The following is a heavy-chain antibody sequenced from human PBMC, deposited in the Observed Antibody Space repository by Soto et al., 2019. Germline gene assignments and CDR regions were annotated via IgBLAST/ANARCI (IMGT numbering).Heavy chain of an antibody. Sequence: ASETLSLTCTVSGGSISSGGYYWSWIRQHPGKGLEWIGYIYYSGSTYYNPSLKSRVTISVDTSKNQFSLKLSSVTAADTAVYYCARDLLVPAATPRGFDPWGQGTLVTVSS. D-gene: IGHD2-2*01. CDR3: ARDLLVPAATPRGFDP. CDR2: IYYSGST. CDR1: GGSISSGGYY. J-gene: IGHJ5*02. V-gene: IGHV4-31*03.